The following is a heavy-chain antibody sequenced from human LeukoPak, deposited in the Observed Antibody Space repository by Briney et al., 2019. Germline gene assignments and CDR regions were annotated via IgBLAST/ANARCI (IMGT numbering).Heavy chain of an antibody. D-gene: IGHD2/OR15-2a*01. CDR3: ATDFLPDAGWPQYLPLLDGLIT. Sequence: ASVKVSCKVSGYTLTELSIHWVRQAPGKGLEWMGNFDPEYGEKNYAQNFQGRLIMTEDTFTNTAYMELGSPTSEDTAVYYCATDFLPDAGWPQYLPLLDGLITWGQGTLVTVSS. V-gene: IGHV1-24*01. CDR2: FDPEYGEK. CDR1: GYTLTELS. J-gene: IGHJ4*02.